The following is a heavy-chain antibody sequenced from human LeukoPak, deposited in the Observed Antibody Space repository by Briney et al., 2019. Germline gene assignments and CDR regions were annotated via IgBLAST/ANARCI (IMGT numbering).Heavy chain of an antibody. J-gene: IGHJ4*02. CDR3: ASGRPTVLSFFDY. Sequence: SETLSLTCTVSGGSISSYYWSWIRQPPGQGLEWTGYIYYSGSTNYNPSLKSRVTISVDTSKNQFSLKLGAVTAADTAVYYCASGRPTVLSFFDYWGQGTLVTVSS. V-gene: IGHV4-59*01. CDR2: IYYSGST. CDR1: GGSISSYY. D-gene: IGHD1-1*01.